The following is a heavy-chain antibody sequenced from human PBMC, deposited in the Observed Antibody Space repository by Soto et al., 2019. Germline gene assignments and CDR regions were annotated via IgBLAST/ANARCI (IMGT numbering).Heavy chain of an antibody. CDR2: MNPNSGNT. J-gene: IGHJ5*02. CDR1: GYTFTSYD. D-gene: IGHD2-2*01. CDR3: ARTSVVVVPAAMGLDL. V-gene: IGHV1-8*01. Sequence: ASVKVSCKASGYTFTSYDINWVRQATGQGLEWMGWMNPNSGNTGYAQKFQGRVTMTRNTSISTAYMELSSLRSEDTAVYYCARTSVVVVPAAMGLDLWGKGTLVTVSS.